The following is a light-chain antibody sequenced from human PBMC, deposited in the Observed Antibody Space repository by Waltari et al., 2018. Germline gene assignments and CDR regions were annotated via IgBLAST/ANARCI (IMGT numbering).Light chain of an antibody. J-gene: IGKJ4*01. CDR2: DAS. Sequence: DIQLTPPPSSLSASVGDRVTITCRASQDISKSLAWFQQKPGKAPKSLISDASTLQSGVPSKFTGSGSGTDFTFTISSLQPEDYGTYYCQQLKSYPLTFGGGTKVEIK. CDR1: QDISKS. V-gene: IGKV1-16*02. CDR3: QQLKSYPLT.